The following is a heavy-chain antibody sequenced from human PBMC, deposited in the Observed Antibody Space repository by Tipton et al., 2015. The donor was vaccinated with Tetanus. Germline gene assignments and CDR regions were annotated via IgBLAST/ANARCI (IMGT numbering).Heavy chain of an antibody. CDR2: IIPVFGTS. V-gene: IGHV1-69*06. CDR1: GGTFRYHA. CDR3: ARVKDYAGAGSYWYFDR. D-gene: IGHD3-10*01. J-gene: IGHJ2*01. Sequence: QLVQSGAEVKKPGSSVKVSCKASGGTFRYHAISWGRQAPGQGLEWMGGIIPVFGTSNYAQNFQDRVTVTAGKSTSTVYMELRSLRPDDTAVYYCARVKDYAGAGSYWYFDRWGRGTLVTVSS.